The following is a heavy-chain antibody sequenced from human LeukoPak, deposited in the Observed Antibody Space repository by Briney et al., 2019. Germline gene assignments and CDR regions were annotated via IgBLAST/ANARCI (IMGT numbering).Heavy chain of an antibody. J-gene: IGHJ5*02. V-gene: IGHV4-34*01. CDR3: ARETGWDLGATRMRWFDP. D-gene: IGHD1-26*01. CDR1: GGSFSGYY. Sequence: PSETLSLTCAVYGGSFSGYYWSWIRQPPGKGLEWIGEINHSGSTNYNPSLKSRVTISVETSKNQFSLKLSSVTAADTAVYYCARETGWDLGATRMRWFDPWGQGTLVTVSS. CDR2: INHSGST.